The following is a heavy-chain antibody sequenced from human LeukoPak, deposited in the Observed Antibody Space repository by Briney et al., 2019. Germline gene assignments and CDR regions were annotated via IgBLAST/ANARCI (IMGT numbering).Heavy chain of an antibody. CDR3: ARSPPNYGDYVDYYYFMDV. V-gene: IGHV3-30*02. Sequence: GGSLRLSCAASGFTFSSYGMHWVRQAPGKGLEWVAFIRYDGSNKYYADSVKGRFTISRDNSKNTLYLQMNSLRAEDTAVYYCARSPPNYGDYVDYYYFMDVWGKGATVTVSS. D-gene: IGHD4-17*01. CDR1: GFTFSSYG. J-gene: IGHJ6*03. CDR2: IRYDGSNK.